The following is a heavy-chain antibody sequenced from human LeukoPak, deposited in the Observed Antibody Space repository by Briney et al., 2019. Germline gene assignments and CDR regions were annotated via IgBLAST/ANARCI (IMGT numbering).Heavy chain of an antibody. D-gene: IGHD3-10*01. J-gene: IGHJ5*02. CDR1: GFTFSSYA. CDR3: AKDPMVRGVTRWFDP. CDR2: ISGSGGST. V-gene: IGHV3-23*01. Sequence: PGGSLRLSCAASGFTFSSYAMNWVRQAPGKGLKWVSAISGSGGSTYYADSVKGRFTISRDNSKNTLYLQMNSLRAEDTAVYYCAKDPMVRGVTRWFDPWGQGTLVTVSS.